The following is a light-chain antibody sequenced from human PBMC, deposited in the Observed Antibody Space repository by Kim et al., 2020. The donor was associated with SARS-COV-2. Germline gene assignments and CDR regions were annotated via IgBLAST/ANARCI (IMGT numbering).Light chain of an antibody. CDR2: DVR. V-gene: IGLV2-14*01. Sequence: QSALTQPASVSGSPGQSITISCTGTSSDVGGYNYVSWYQQHPGKAPKLMIYDVRQRPSGVSNRFSGSKSGNTASLTISGLQAEDEADYYCSSYTSSSTWVFGGGTKVTVL. CDR3: SSYTSSSTWV. CDR1: SSDVGGYNY. J-gene: IGLJ3*02.